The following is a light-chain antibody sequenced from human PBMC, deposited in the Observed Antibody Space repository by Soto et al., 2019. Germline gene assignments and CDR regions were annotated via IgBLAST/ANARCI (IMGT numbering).Light chain of an antibody. V-gene: IGKV1-9*01. CDR2: AAS. CDR3: QQLNSYPPF. Sequence: DIQLTQSPSFLSASVGDRVTITCRPSQVMSSYLAWYQQKPGKAPKLLIYAASTLQSGVPSRFRGSGSGTKFTLTIISLQPEDFATYYFQQLNSYPPFFGPGTKVDI. J-gene: IGKJ3*01. CDR1: QVMSSY.